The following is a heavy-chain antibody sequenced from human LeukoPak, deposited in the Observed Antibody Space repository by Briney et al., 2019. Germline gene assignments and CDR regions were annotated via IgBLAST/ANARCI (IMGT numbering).Heavy chain of an antibody. CDR3: ARDKLYGDYNFDY. D-gene: IGHD4-17*01. J-gene: IGHJ4*02. CDR1: GFTVSSNH. V-gene: IGHV3-66*02. CDR2: IYSGGST. Sequence: GGSLRLSCAASGFTVSSNHMSWVRQAPGKGLEWVSVIYSGGSTYYADSVKGRFTISRDNSKNTLYLQMNSLRAEDTAVYYCARDKLYGDYNFDYWGQGTLVTVSS.